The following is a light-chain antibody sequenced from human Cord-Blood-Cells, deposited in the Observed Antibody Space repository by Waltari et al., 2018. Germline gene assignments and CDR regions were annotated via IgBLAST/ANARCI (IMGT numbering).Light chain of an antibody. CDR3: QQYNSYSLWT. CDR2: DAS. CDR1: QSISSW. J-gene: IGKJ1*01. Sequence: DIQMTPSPSTLSASVGDRVTITCRASQSISSWFAWYQQKPGKAPKLLIYDASSLESGVPSRFSGSGSGTEFTLTISSLQPDDFATYYCQQYNSYSLWTFGQGTKVEIK. V-gene: IGKV1-5*01.